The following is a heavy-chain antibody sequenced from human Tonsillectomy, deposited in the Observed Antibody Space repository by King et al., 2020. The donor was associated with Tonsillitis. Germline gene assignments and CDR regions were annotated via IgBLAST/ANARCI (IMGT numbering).Heavy chain of an antibody. V-gene: IGHV1-18*01. CDR1: GYTFTSYG. CDR2: ISAYNGNT. Sequence: EQLVQSGAEVKKPGASVKVSCKASGYTFTSYGISWVRQAPGQGLEWMGWISAYNGNTNYAQKLQGRVTMTTDTSTSTAYMELRSLRPDDTAVYYCARDYDDFWSGSGGWFDPWGQGTLVTVSS. J-gene: IGHJ5*02. CDR3: ARDYDDFWSGSGGWFDP. D-gene: IGHD3-3*01.